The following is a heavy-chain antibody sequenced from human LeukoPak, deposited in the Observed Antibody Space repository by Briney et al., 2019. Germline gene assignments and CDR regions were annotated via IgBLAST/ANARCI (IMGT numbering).Heavy chain of an antibody. V-gene: IGHV1-18*01. CDR2: ISAYNGNT. Sequence: ASVKASCKASGYTFTSYGISWVRQAPGQGLEWMGWISAYNGNTNYAQKLQGRVTMTTDTSTSTAYMELRSLRSDDTAVYYCARNYDFWSGYLNHYYGMDVWGQGTTVTVSS. CDR1: GYTFTSYG. J-gene: IGHJ6*02. CDR3: ARNYDFWSGYLNHYYGMDV. D-gene: IGHD3-3*01.